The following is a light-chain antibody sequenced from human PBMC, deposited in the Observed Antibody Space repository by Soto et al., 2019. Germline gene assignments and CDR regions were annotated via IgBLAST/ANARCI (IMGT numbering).Light chain of an antibody. Sequence: QSALTQPPSASGSPGQSVTISCTGSSSDVGGYKYVSWYQQHPGKVPKLMIYEVNKRPSGVPDRFSGSKSGNTASLTVSRLQAEDEADYYCSAYAGSNNFVVFGGGTKLTVL. CDR3: SAYAGSNNFVV. J-gene: IGLJ2*01. V-gene: IGLV2-8*01. CDR2: EVN. CDR1: SSDVGGYKY.